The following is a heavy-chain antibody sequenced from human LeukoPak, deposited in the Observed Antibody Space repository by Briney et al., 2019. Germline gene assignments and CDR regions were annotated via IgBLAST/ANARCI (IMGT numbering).Heavy chain of an antibody. J-gene: IGHJ4*02. CDR1: GFTLSNYG. Sequence: PGGSLRLSCAASGFTLSNYGMNWVRQAPGKGLEWVSAISSDGSTYYADSVKGRFTVSRDNSKNTLYLQMNSLRAEDTVIYYCAKILYGSGYFLLDSWGQGTLVTVSS. V-gene: IGHV3-23*01. CDR2: ISSDGST. D-gene: IGHD3-3*01. CDR3: AKILYGSGYFLLDS.